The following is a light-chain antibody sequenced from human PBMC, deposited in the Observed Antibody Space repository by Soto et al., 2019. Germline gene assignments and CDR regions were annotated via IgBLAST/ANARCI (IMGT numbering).Light chain of an antibody. CDR2: DTS. Sequence: EVVLTQSPATLSLSPGERATLSCRASQSVGSYLAWYQQKPGQAPRLLIYDTSNRATGVPDRFSGRGSGTDSSLTISSLEPEDFAVYYCQQRSNWQTFGGGTKVEI. CDR3: QQRSNWQT. V-gene: IGKV3-11*01. J-gene: IGKJ4*01. CDR1: QSVGSY.